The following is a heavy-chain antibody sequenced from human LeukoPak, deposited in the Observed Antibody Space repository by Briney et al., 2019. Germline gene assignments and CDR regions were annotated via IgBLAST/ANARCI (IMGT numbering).Heavy chain of an antibody. CDR3: ARDYN. CDR1: GFTFRNYG. J-gene: IGHJ4*02. Sequence: GGSLRLSCAASGFTFRNYGMQWVRQAPGKGLEWVANIKPDGGETYYVDSVKGRFTISRDNAKSSLYLQMNSLRAEDTAVYYCARDYNLGQGTLVTVSS. CDR2: IKPDGGET. V-gene: IGHV3-7*01.